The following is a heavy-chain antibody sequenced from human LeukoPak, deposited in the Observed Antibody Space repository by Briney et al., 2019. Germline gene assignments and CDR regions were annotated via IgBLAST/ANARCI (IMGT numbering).Heavy chain of an antibody. D-gene: IGHD3-16*01. J-gene: IGHJ4*02. CDR1: GFTFSSYE. CDR2: ISSSGSTI. CDR3: ARWGLLVDY. Sequence: PGGSLRLSCAASGFTFSSYEMNWVRQAPGKGLEWVSYISSSGSTIYYADSVKGRFTISRDSAKNSLYLQMNSLRAEDTAVYYCARWGLLVDYWGQGTLVTVSS. V-gene: IGHV3-48*03.